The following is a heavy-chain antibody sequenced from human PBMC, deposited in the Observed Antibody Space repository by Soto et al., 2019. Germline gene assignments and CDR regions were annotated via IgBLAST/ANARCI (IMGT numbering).Heavy chain of an antibody. J-gene: IGHJ4*02. Sequence: QVQLVQSGAEVKKPGASVKVSCKASGYTFTNFGISWVRQAPGQGLEWMGWISAYNGNKNYAQNFQGKVTMTTDTSTSTAYMEVRSLRFDDTAVYYCARWGTTIDYWGQGTLVTVST. CDR3: ARWGTTIDY. CDR1: GYTFTNFG. D-gene: IGHD3-16*01. CDR2: ISAYNGNK. V-gene: IGHV1-18*01.